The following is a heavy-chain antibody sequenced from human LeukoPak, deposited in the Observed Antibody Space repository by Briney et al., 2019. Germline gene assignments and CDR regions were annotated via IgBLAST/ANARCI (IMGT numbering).Heavy chain of an antibody. CDR3: ARVLPTPDPVYYYYYGMDV. CDR1: GFTFSSYA. CDR2: ISYDGSNK. V-gene: IGHV3-30-3*01. Sequence: PGGSLRLSCAASGFTFSSYAMSWVRQAPGKGLEWVAVISYDGSNKYYADSVKGRFTISRDNSKNTLYLQMNSLRAEDTAVYYCARVLPTPDPVYYYYYGMDVWGQGTTVTVSS. J-gene: IGHJ6*02.